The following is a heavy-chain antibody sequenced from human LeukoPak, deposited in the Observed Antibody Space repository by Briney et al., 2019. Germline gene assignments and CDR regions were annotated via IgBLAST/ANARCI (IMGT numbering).Heavy chain of an antibody. Sequence: SETLSLTCTVSGGSINNYYWSWIRQPPGKGLEWIGYVFDSGSTNYNPSLKSRVTILVDTSKNRFSLRLSSVTAADTAVYYCARHPSAYTWFDPWGQGTLVTVSS. V-gene: IGHV4-59*08. CDR2: VFDSGST. J-gene: IGHJ5*02. CDR3: ARHPSAYTWFDP. CDR1: GGSINNYY.